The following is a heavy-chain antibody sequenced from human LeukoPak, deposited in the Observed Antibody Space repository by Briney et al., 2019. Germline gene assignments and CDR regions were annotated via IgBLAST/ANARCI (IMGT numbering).Heavy chain of an antibody. CDR1: GFTFSNYW. V-gene: IGHV3-7*03. J-gene: IGHJ4*02. CDR2: IKEDGTEK. Sequence: PGGSLRLSCAASGFTFSNYWMSWVRQAPGKGLEWVANIKEDGTEKYYVDSVKGRFTISRDNAKNSLYLQMNSLRAEDTAVYYCAKERYSGYDYFDYWGQGTLVTVSS. CDR3: AKERYSGYDYFDY. D-gene: IGHD5-12*01.